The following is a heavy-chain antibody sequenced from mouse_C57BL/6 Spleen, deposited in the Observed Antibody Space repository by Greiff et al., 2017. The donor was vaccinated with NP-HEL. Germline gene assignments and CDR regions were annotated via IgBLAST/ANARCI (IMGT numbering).Heavy chain of an antibody. V-gene: IGHV1-61*01. D-gene: IGHD1-1*01. CDR1: GYTFTSYW. CDR2: IYPSDSET. Sequence: QVQLQQPGAELVRPGSSVKLSCKASGYTFTSYWMDWVKQRPGQGLEWIGNIYPSDSETHYNQKFKDKATLTVDKSSSTAYMQLSSQTSEDSAVYYCARSRITTVVADYWGQGTTLTVSS. J-gene: IGHJ2*01. CDR3: ARSRITTVVADY.